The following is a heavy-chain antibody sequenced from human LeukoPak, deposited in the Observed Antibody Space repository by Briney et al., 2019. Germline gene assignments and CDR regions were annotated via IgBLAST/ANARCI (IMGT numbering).Heavy chain of an antibody. CDR3: ARDLQQTSYYYMDV. CDR1: GYTFTGYF. V-gene: IGHV1-2*02. Sequence: ASVKVSCKTSGYTFTGYFMYWVRQAPGQGLEWMGWINPNSGGTNYAQKFQGRVTMTRDTSISTAYMELSRLRSDDTAVYYCARDLQQTSYYYMDVWGKGTTVTVSS. D-gene: IGHD5-18*01. CDR2: INPNSGGT. J-gene: IGHJ6*03.